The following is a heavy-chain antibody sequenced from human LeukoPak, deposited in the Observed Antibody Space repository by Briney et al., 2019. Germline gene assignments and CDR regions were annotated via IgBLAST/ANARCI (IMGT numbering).Heavy chain of an antibody. D-gene: IGHD3-10*01. Sequence: NPSETLSLTCAVYGGSFSGYYWSWIRQPPGKGLEWIGEINHSGSTNYNPSLKSRVTISVDTSKNRFSLKLSSVTAADTAVYYCARTSRYGSGYLNLYYCYGMDVWGQGTTVTVSS. V-gene: IGHV4-34*01. CDR3: ARTSRYGSGYLNLYYCYGMDV. J-gene: IGHJ6*02. CDR1: GGSFSGYY. CDR2: INHSGST.